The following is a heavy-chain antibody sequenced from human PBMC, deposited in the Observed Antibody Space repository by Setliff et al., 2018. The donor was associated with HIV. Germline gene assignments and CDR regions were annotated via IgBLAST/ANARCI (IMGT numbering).Heavy chain of an antibody. V-gene: IGHV4-59*08. Sequence: PSETLSLTCTVSGASITSSYWTWIRQSPGRGLVYLGYIYYSGDSNYSPSLKSRLSMSLDASTSQFSLRLNSLTAADTAMYYCARFARDPTDWGRGILVTVS. J-gene: IGHJ4*02. CDR3: ARFARDPTD. CDR2: IYYSGDS. CDR1: GASITSSY.